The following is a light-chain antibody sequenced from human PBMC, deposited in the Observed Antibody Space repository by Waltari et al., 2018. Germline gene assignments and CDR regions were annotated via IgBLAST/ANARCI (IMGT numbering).Light chain of an antibody. V-gene: IGKV3-20*01. CDR1: QSGRT. J-gene: IGKJ1*01. CDR2: DAS. CDR3: QKYGTRPAT. Sequence: EIVLTQSPASLSLSPGDRATLSCRASQSGRTLAWYQQRPGQAPRLLIYDASSRATGIPDRFSGSGSGTDFSLTISRLEPEDFAVYYCQKYGTRPATFGQGTKVEVK.